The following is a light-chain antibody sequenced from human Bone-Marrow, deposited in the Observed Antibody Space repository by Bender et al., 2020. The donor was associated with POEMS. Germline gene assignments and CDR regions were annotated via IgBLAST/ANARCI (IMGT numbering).Light chain of an antibody. J-gene: IGLJ3*02. V-gene: IGLV2-23*02. CDR2: EVT. CDR3: CAFAGGTTV. CDR1: SSDVGAFNL. Sequence: QSALTQPASVSASSGQSITISCTGTSSDVGAFNLVSWYQQHPGKAPQLILYEVTKRPSGVSNRFSGSKSGNTASLTISGLQAEDEADYYCCAFAGGTTVFGGGTRLTVL.